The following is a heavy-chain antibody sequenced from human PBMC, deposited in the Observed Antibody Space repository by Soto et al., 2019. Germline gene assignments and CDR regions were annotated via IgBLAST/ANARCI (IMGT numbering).Heavy chain of an antibody. CDR1: GYSFTSYY. CDR3: ARAVLGHGGLTLGY. Sequence: ASVKVSCKASGYSFTSYYMHWVRQAPGQGLEWMGIINPSGGSTTYAQKFQGRVTMTRDTSTSTDYMELSRLRSEDTVVYYCARAVLGHGGLTLGYWGPGTLVTASS. J-gene: IGHJ4*02. CDR2: INPSGGST. V-gene: IGHV1-46*03. D-gene: IGHD3-10*01.